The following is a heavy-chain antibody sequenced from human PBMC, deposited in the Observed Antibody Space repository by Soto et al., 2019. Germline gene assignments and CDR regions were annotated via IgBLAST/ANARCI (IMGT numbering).Heavy chain of an antibody. D-gene: IGHD2-21*02. V-gene: IGHV1-69*13. CDR2: IIPIFGTA. J-gene: IGHJ6*02. Sequence: SVKVSCKASGYTFTSYGISWVRQAPGQGLEWMGGIIPIFGTANYAQKFQGRVTITADESTSTANMELSSLRSEDTAVYYCAREQTAGDYYYGMDVWGQGTTVTVSS. CDR1: GYTFTSYG. CDR3: AREQTAGDYYYGMDV.